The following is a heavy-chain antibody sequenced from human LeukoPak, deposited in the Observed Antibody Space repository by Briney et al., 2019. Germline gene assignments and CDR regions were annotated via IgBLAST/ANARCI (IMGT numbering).Heavy chain of an antibody. D-gene: IGHD3-22*01. CDR1: GYTFTSYY. CDR2: INPNSGGT. J-gene: IGHJ4*02. V-gene: IGHV1-2*02. Sequence: GASVKVSCKASGYTFTSYYMHWVRQAPGQGLEWMGWINPNSGGTNYAQKFQGRVTMTRDTSISTAYMELSRLRSDDTAVYYCARGPTYYYDSSGYYLDYWGQGTLVTVSS. CDR3: ARGPTYYYDSSGYYLDY.